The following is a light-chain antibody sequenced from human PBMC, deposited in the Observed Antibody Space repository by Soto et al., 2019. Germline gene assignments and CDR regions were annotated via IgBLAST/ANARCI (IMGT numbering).Light chain of an antibody. CDR1: QSVNSN. V-gene: IGKV3-15*01. Sequence: EKVMTQSPAALSVSPGERATLSCRASQSVNSNLAWYQQKAGQAPRLLLYGASTRATGIPARFSGSASGPEFTLTISSLQSEDSALYYCQQYNDWPLTFGGGTEVEIK. CDR3: QQYNDWPLT. CDR2: GAS. J-gene: IGKJ4*01.